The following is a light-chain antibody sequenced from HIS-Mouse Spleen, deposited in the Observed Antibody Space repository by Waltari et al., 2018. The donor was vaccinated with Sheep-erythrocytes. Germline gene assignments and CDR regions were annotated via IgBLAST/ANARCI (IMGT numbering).Light chain of an antibody. J-gene: IGLJ1*01. CDR2: DVS. CDR3: CSYAGSYNHV. CDR1: TRDVGGYNY. Sequence: QSALTQPRSVSGSPGQSVTISCTGTTRDVGGYNYVSWSQQHPGKAPKLMIYDVSKRPSGVPDRFSGSKSGNTASLTFSGLQAEDEADYYCCSYAGSYNHVFATGTKVTVL. V-gene: IGLV2-11*01.